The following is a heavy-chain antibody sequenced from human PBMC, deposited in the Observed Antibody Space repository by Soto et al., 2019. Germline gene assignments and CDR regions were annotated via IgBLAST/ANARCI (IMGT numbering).Heavy chain of an antibody. CDR3: ATGGYDSSGYYYSD. J-gene: IGHJ4*02. Sequence: QVQLQESGPGLVKPSQTLSLTCTVSGGSISSGGYYWSWIRPHPGKGLEWIGYIYYSGSTYYNPPVESRVTISVDTSKNQCSLKLSSVTAADTAVYYCATGGYDSSGYYYSDWGQGTLVTVSS. V-gene: IGHV4-31*03. CDR2: IYYSGST. D-gene: IGHD3-22*01. CDR1: GGSISSGGYY.